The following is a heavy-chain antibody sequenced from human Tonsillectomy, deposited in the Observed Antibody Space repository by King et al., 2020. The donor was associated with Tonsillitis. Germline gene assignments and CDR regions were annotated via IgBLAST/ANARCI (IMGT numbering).Heavy chain of an antibody. CDR1: GFTFSDYD. V-gene: IGHV3-30*18. D-gene: IGHD3-3*01. CDR2: ISSDGGIV. Sequence: VQLVQSGGGVVQPGRSLRLSCAASGFTFSDYDMNWVRQAPGKGLEWMAIISSDGGIVDYADSVKGRFTISRDNSKNTLYLEMNSLRAEDTVVYFCAKYKMGIPLFGVVMGDLGGQGRLDPVLS. J-gene: IGHJ1*01. CDR3: AKYKMGIPLFGVVMGDL.